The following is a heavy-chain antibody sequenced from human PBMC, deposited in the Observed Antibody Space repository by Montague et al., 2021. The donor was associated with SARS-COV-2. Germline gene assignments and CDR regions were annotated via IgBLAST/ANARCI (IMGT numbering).Heavy chain of an antibody. CDR3: ARALPVTTFFYSYYGMDV. J-gene: IGHJ6*02. Sequence: SETLSLTCAVYGGSFSGYYWSWICKPPGKGLEWIGEINHSGSTNXNPYRKSRVTISVDTSKNQFSLELSSVTAADTAVYYCARALPVTTFFYSYYGMDVWGQGTTVTVSS. CDR1: GGSFSGYY. CDR2: INHSGST. V-gene: IGHV4-34*01. D-gene: IGHD4-17*01.